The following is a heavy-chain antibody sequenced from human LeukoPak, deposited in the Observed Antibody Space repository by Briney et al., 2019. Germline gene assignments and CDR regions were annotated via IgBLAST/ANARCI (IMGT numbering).Heavy chain of an antibody. Sequence: SGTLSLTCTVSGGSIKTYHWNWIRQPPGKGLEWIGYIYNSAITNYNPSLKSRVSISIDTSKNQFSLKLNSVTAADTAVYYCARLAGTTSGDYWGQGILVTVSA. V-gene: IGHV4-59*01. CDR1: GGSIKTYH. D-gene: IGHD1-7*01. CDR3: ARLAGTTSGDY. J-gene: IGHJ4*02. CDR2: IYNSAIT.